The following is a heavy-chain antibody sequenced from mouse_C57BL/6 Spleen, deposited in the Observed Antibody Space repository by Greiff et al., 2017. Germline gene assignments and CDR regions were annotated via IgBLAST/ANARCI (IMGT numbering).Heavy chain of an antibody. D-gene: IGHD3-3*01. CDR3: ARGGTRGYFDV. Sequence: QVQLQQPGAELVMPVASVKLSCKASGYTFTSYWMHWVKQRPGQGLEWIGEIDPSDSYTNYNQKFKGKSTLTVDKSSSTAYMQLSSLTSEDSAVYYCARGGTRGYFDVWGTGTTVTVSS. CDR2: IDPSDSYT. V-gene: IGHV1-69*01. J-gene: IGHJ1*03. CDR1: GYTFTSYW.